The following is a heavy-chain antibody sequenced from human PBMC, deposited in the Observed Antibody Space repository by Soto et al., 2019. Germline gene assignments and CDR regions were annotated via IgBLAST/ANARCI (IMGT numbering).Heavy chain of an antibody. CDR3: AKSRYSDSSGDFYDF. CDR2: IGGRATSA. J-gene: IGHJ4*02. V-gene: IGHV3-23*01. D-gene: IGHD3-22*01. CDR1: GFTFSNYA. Sequence: EVQLLESGGGLVQPGGSLRLSCAASGFTFSNYAMSWVRQAPGKGLEWVSGIGGRATSAYYADSVKGRFAISRDNSYNTLFLQLNSLRXXXXXXYYCAKSRYSDSSGDFYDFWGQGTLVSVSS.